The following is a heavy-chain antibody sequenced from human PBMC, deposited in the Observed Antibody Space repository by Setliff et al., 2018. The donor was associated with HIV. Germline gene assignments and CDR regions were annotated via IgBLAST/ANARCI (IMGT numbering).Heavy chain of an antibody. CDR3: ARGESIAVAYYHYYYMDV. CDR2: IVPIFGTA. D-gene: IGHD6-19*01. CDR1: GGTFSSYG. J-gene: IGHJ6*03. Sequence: SVKVSCKASGGTFSSYGISWVRQAPGQGLEWMGGIVPIFGTANYAQKFQGRVTITADDSTSTAYMELSSLRSEDTAVYYCARGESIAVAYYHYYYMDVWGKGTTVTVSS. V-gene: IGHV1-69*13.